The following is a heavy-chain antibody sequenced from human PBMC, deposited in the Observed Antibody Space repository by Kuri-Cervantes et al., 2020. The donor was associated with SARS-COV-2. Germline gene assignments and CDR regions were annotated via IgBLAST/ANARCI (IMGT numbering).Heavy chain of an antibody. CDR3: SVAVGY. V-gene: IGHV3-48*02. CDR2: ISTSSSTV. CDR1: GFTFSKYS. J-gene: IGHJ4*02. D-gene: IGHD1-26*01. Sequence: GESLKISCAASGFTFSKYSMNWVRQAPGKGLEWVSYISTSSSTVYYADSVKGRFTISRDNAKDSLYLQVNSLRDEDTAVYYCSVAVGYWGQGTLVTVSS.